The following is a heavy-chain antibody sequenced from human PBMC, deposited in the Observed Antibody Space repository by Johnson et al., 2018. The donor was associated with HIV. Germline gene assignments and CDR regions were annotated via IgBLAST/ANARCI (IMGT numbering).Heavy chain of an antibody. CDR2: IRFDGSDK. D-gene: IGHD4-23*01. Sequence: VQLVESGGGVVQPGGSLTLSCAASGFTFSSYGMHWVRQAPVKGMEWVGFIRFDGSDKFYADSVKGRFTISRDNSKNTLYLQMNSLSAEDSAVYYCAKSPGKDNGGNSGAFDIWGQGTMVTVSS. J-gene: IGHJ3*02. CDR1: GFTFSSYG. V-gene: IGHV3-30*02. CDR3: AKSPGKDNGGNSGAFDI.